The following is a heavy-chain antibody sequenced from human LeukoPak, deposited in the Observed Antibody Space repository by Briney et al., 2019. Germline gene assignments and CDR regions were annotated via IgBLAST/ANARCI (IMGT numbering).Heavy chain of an antibody. D-gene: IGHD3-9*01. CDR3: VSHSDSLTSYTFDY. Sequence: PGGSLRLSCAASGFIVSDNYMSWVSQAPGKGLKWVSIIHSGGNTYYTDSVKGRFTISRDNSKNTLSLQMNSLRVEDTAVYYCVSHSDSLTSYTFDYWGQGTLVTVSS. CDR1: GFIVSDNY. V-gene: IGHV3-53*01. J-gene: IGHJ4*02. CDR2: IHSGGNT.